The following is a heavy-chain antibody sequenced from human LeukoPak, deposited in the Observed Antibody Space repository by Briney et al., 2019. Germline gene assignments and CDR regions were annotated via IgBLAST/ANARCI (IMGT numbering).Heavy chain of an antibody. D-gene: IGHD6-13*01. CDR2: IYYSGST. V-gene: IGHV4-39*01. J-gene: IGHJ4*02. CDR1: GGSISSSSYY. CDR3: ARRVAALDY. Sequence: SETLSLTCTVSGGSISSSSYYWGWIRQPPGKGLEWIGSIYYSGSTYYNPSLKSRVTISVDTSKNQFSLKLSSVTAADTAVYYCARRVAALDYWGQGTLVTVSS.